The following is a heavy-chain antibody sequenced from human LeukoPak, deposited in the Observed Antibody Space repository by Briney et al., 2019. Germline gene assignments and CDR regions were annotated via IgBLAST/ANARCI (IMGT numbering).Heavy chain of an antibody. V-gene: IGHV1-18*01. J-gene: IGHJ4*02. Sequence: GATVKVSXKASGYTFTSYGISWVRQAPGQGLEWIGWISAYNGNTNYAQKLQGRVTMTTDTSTSTAYMELRSLRSDDTAVYYCARAHPYSGSYNWGQGTLVTVSS. CDR2: ISAYNGNT. CDR3: ARAHPYSGSYN. CDR1: GYTFTSYG. D-gene: IGHD1-26*01.